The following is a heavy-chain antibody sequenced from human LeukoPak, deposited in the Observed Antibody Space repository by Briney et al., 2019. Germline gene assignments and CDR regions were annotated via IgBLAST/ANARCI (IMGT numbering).Heavy chain of an antibody. CDR3: AREFPRGSLFDP. CDR1: GFTFSDYY. D-gene: IGHD6-6*01. CDR2: ISSSGSTI. Sequence: GGSLRLSCAASGFTFSDYYMSWIRQAPGKGLEWVSYISSSGSTIYYADSVKGRFTVSRDNAKNSLYLQMNSLRAEDTAVYYCAREFPRGSLFDPWGQGTLVTVSS. J-gene: IGHJ5*02. V-gene: IGHV3-11*04.